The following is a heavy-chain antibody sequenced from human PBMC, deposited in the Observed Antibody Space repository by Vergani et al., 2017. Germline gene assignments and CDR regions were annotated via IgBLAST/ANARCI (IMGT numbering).Heavy chain of an antibody. J-gene: IGHJ6*02. Sequence: VELLESGGGLVQPGGSLRLSCATSGFTFNTYAMTWVRQAPGKGLEWVAVISYDGTNKYYADSVKGRFTISRDNSKNTLYLQMNSLRPEDTAVYYCAKDRDSGYDRYYYGMDVWGQGTTVTVSS. V-gene: IGHV3-30*18. CDR3: AKDRDSGYDRYYYGMDV. CDR1: GFTFNTYA. D-gene: IGHD5-12*01. CDR2: ISYDGTNK.